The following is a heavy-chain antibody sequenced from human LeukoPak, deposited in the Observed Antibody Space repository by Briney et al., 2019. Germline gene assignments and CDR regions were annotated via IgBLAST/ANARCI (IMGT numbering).Heavy chain of an antibody. J-gene: IGHJ6*03. Sequence: GASVKVSCKASGYTFTSYYMHWVRQAPGQGLEWMGIINPSGGSTSYAQKFQGRVTMTRDMSTSTVYMELSSLRSEDTAVYYCARNFAGITVFWSGYWSPYYYYYMAVWGKGTTVTVSS. CDR2: INPSGGST. CDR3: ARNFAGITVFWSGYWSPYYYYYMAV. D-gene: IGHD3-3*01. V-gene: IGHV1-46*01. CDR1: GYTFTSYY.